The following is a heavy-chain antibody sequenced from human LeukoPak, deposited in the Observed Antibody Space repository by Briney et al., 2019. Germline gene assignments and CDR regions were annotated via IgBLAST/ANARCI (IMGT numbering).Heavy chain of an antibody. J-gene: IGHJ4*02. V-gene: IGHV3-23*01. D-gene: IGHD1-26*01. CDR1: GFTFSNYA. CDR3: AKDRYSGSLYDF. CDR2: ISGSGGT. Sequence: GGSLRLSCAASGFTFSNYAMSWVRQAPGKGLEWVSTISGSGGTYYADSVKGRFTISRDNSKNTLYLQMNSLRAEDTAVYYCAKDRYSGSLYDFWGQGTLVTVSS.